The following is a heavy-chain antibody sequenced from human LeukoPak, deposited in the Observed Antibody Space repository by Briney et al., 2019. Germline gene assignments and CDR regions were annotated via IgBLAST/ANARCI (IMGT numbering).Heavy chain of an antibody. V-gene: IGHV3-7*01. CDR2: IKQDGSEK. D-gene: IGHD2-8*01. CDR3: ARDPVMSYYYYYMDV. J-gene: IGHJ6*03. Sequence: GGSLRLSCAASGFTFNNYWMSWVRQAPGKGLEWVANIKQDGSEKYYVDSVKGRFTISRDNAKNSLYLQMNSLRAEDTAVYYCARDPVMSYYYYYMDVWGKGTTVTVSS. CDR1: GFTFNNYW.